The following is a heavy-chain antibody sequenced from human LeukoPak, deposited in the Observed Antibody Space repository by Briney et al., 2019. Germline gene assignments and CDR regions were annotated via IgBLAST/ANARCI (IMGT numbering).Heavy chain of an antibody. CDR3: ASGSYLWGGMDV. D-gene: IGHD1-26*01. J-gene: IGHJ6*02. CDR1: GDSFSNYG. Sequence: ASVKVSCKASGDSFSNYGFTWVRQAPGQGLEWMGWISADSGNRYYAQNFQHRVTMTTDTSTSTGYMELRRLRSDDTAVYYCASGSYLWGGMDVWGQGTTVTVPS. V-gene: IGHV1-18*01. CDR2: ISADSGNR.